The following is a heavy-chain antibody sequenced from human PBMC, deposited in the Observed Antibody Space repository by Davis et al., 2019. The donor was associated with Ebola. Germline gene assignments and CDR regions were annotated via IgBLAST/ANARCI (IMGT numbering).Heavy chain of an antibody. D-gene: IGHD3-10*01. CDR1: GYTFTDYH. CDR3: GRDAWYTGRGIADYLDY. J-gene: IGHJ4*02. CDR2: INPDDSST. V-gene: IGHV1-46*01. Sequence: ASVKVSCKASGYTFTDYHMHWVRQAPGQGLEWMGIINPDDSSTSYSQNFQGRVTMTRDTSTSTVYMEMTSLRSEDTAVYYCGRDAWYTGRGIADYLDYWGQGTPITVSS.